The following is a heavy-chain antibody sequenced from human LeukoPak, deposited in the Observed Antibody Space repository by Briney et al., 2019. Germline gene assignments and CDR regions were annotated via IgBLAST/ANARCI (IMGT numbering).Heavy chain of an antibody. CDR2: ISNDGSDT. CDR3: ARDIATTPVY. V-gene: IGHV3-74*01. CDR1: GFTFSNYW. D-gene: IGHD2-15*01. J-gene: IGHJ4*02. Sequence: PGGSLRLSCTASGFTFSNYWMHWVRHAPGKGGVWLSRISNDGSDTTYADSVKARFTLSRNNANNTVFLQMNSLRAEDTAVYYCARDIATTPVYWGQGTLVTVSS.